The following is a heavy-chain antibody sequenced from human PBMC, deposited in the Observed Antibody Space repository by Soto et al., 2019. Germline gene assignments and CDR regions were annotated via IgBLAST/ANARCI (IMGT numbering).Heavy chain of an antibody. V-gene: IGHV3-23*01. J-gene: IGHJ4*02. Sequence: EVQLLESGGGLVQPGGSLRLSCAASGFTFSSYAMNWVRQAPGKGLEWVSVVTNSGDSTLYADSVKGRFIISRDNSKNTLYLQMNSLRAEDTAIYYCAKASGERYPGSRGFDYWGQGTRVTVSS. CDR2: VTNSGDST. CDR3: AKASGERYPGSRGFDY. CDR1: GFTFSSYA. D-gene: IGHD3-10*01.